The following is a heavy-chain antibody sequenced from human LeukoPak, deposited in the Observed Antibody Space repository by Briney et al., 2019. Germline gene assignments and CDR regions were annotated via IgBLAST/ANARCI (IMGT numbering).Heavy chain of an antibody. V-gene: IGHV3-11*01. CDR3: ARVATGRYYFDY. Sequence: GGSLRLSCAASGFTFSDYYMTWIRQAPGKGLEWVSYISSGNIIYYADSVKGRVTISRDNTKNSLNLQMNSLRAEDTAVYYCARVATGRYYFDYWGQGALVAVSS. D-gene: IGHD5-24*01. CDR1: GFTFSDYY. J-gene: IGHJ4*02. CDR2: ISSGNII.